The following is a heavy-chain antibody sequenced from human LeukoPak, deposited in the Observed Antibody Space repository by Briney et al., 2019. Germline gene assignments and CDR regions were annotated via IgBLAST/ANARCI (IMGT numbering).Heavy chain of an antibody. CDR2: ISGSGGST. J-gene: IGHJ4*02. V-gene: IGHV3-23*01. D-gene: IGHD3-22*01. CDR1: GFTFSSYA. CDR3: ANSLGSYYYDSSGYFDY. Sequence: GGSLRLSCAASGFTFSSYAMSWVRQAPEKGLEWVSAISGSGGSTYYADSVKGRFTISRDNSKNTLYLQMNSLRAEDTAVYYCANSLGSYYYDSSGYFDYWGQGTLVTVSS.